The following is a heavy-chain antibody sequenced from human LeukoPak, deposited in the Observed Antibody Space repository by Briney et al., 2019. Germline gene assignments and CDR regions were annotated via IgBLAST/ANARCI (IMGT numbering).Heavy chain of an antibody. J-gene: IGHJ5*01. CDR2: ISSDTTYI. V-gene: IGHV3-21*01. D-gene: IGHD3-10*01. Sequence: GGSLRLSCAASGFTFSTYSMNWVRQAPGKGLEWVSFISSDTTYIYYADSVEGRFTISRDNAKSSLYLQMNSLRAEDTAVYFCARDRVVSGRFGEVASWGQGTLVTVSS. CDR3: ARDRVVSGRFGEVAS. CDR1: GFTFSTYS.